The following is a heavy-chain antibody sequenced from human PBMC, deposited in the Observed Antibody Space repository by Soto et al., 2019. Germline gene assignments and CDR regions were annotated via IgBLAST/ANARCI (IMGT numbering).Heavy chain of an antibody. V-gene: IGHV4-59*05. CDR2: IYYSGST. D-gene: IGHD3-3*02. J-gene: IGHJ5*02. Sequence: PSETLSLTCTFSGGSISSYYWSLIRQPPGKGLEWIGSIYYSGSTYYNPSLKSRVTISVDTSKNQFSLKLSSVTAADTAVYYCVSPKIAFYNWFDPWGQGTLVTVSS. CDR3: VSPKIAFYNWFDP. CDR1: GGSISSYY.